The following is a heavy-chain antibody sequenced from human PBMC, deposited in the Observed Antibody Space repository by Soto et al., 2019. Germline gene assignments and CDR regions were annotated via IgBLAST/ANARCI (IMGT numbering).Heavy chain of an antibody. Sequence: QVQLVQSGAEVKKPGSSVKVSCKASGGTFSSYAISWVRQAPGQGLEWMGGSIPIFGTANYAQKFQGRVTXTADDSTSTAYMELSSLRSEDTAVYYCAREWVYDSSKKLDYWGQGTLVTVSS. V-gene: IGHV1-69*12. D-gene: IGHD3-22*01. CDR3: AREWVYDSSKKLDY. CDR1: GGTFSSYA. J-gene: IGHJ4*02. CDR2: SIPIFGTA.